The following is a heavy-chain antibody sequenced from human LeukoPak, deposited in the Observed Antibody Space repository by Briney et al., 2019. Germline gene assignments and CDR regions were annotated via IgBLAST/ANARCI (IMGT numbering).Heavy chain of an antibody. D-gene: IGHD2/OR15-2a*01. J-gene: IGHJ6*03. CDR2: IKQDGSEK. Sequence: GGSLTLSCAASGFTFSSYWRSWVRQAPGKGLEWVANIKQDGSEKYYVDSVKGRFTISRDNAKNSLYLQMNSLRAEDTAVYYCARVYRWYYYMDVWGQGTMVTVSS. V-gene: IGHV3-7*01. CDR1: GFTFSSYW. CDR3: ARVYRWYYYMDV.